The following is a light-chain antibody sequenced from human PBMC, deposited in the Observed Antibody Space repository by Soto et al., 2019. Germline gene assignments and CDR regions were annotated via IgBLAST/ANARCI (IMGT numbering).Light chain of an antibody. CDR1: SSKSGAGYD. CDR3: QSYDSSHVV. Sequence: QSVLTQPPSVSGTPGQRVTIFCTGSSSKSGAGYDVHWYQQLPGTAPKLLIYGDNNRPSGVPDRFSASKSGTSASLAITGLQAEDEADYYCQSYDSSHVVFGGGTQLTVL. V-gene: IGLV1-40*01. J-gene: IGLJ2*01. CDR2: GDN.